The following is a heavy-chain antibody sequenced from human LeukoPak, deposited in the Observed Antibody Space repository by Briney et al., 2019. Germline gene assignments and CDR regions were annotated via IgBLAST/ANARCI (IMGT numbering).Heavy chain of an antibody. CDR3: TTGLSGT. Sequence: PGGSLRLSCTASGFTFSSYAMSWVRQAPGKGLECVGRIKTKPERGTTDYAAPVKGRFTISRDDSKNTLYLQMSSLKTEDTAVYYCTTGLSGTWGQGTLVTVSS. J-gene: IGHJ5*02. D-gene: IGHD3-10*01. V-gene: IGHV3-15*01. CDR2: IKTKPERGTT. CDR1: GFTFSSYA.